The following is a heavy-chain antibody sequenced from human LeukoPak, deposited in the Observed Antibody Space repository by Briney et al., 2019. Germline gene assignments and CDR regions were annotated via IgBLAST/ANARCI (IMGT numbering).Heavy chain of an antibody. V-gene: IGHV1-69*13. CDR3: ARGTLTVVTPYYYYGMDV. D-gene: IGHD4-23*01. CDR2: IIPIFGTA. J-gene: IGHJ6*02. Sequence: SVKVSCKASGGTFSSYAISWVRQAPGQGLEWMGGIIPIFGTANYAQKFQGRVTITADESTSTAYMELSSLRSEDTAAYYSARGTLTVVTPYYYYGMDVWGQGTTVTVSS. CDR1: GGTFSSYA.